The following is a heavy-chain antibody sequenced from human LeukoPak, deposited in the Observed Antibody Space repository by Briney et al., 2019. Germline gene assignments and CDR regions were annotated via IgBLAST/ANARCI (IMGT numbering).Heavy chain of an antibody. CDR2: ISSGSSYI. CDR1: GFTFSDRS. D-gene: IGHD3-16*01. J-gene: IGHJ6*02. CDR3: ARDGGPTNYYYYGMDV. V-gene: IGHV3-21*04. Sequence: PGGSLRLSCAASGFTFSDRSMNWVRQAPGKGLGWVSSISSGSSYISYADSVKGRFTISRDNAKNSLYLQMNSLRAEDTAVYYCARDGGPTNYYYYGMDVWGQGTTVTVSS.